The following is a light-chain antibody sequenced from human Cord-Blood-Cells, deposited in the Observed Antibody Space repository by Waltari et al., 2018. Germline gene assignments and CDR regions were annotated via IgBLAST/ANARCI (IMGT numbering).Light chain of an antibody. V-gene: IGKV1-33*01. J-gene: IGKJ4*01. Sequence: DIQMTQSQSSLSASVGDRVTITCQASQDISNYLNWYQQKPGKAPKLLIYDASNLETGVPSRFSGSGSGTDFTFTINSLQPEDIATYYCQQYDNLPLTFGGGTKVEIK. CDR3: QQYDNLPLT. CDR2: DAS. CDR1: QDISNY.